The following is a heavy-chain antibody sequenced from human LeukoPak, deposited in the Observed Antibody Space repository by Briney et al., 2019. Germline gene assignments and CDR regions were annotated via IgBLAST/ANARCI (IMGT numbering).Heavy chain of an antibody. D-gene: IGHD6-13*01. V-gene: IGHV1-8*01. CDR2: MNPNSGNT. CDR1: GYTFTSYD. Sequence: ASVKVSCKASGYTFTSYDINWVRQATGQGLEWMGWMNPNSGNTGYAQKFQGRVTMTRNTSISTAYMELSSLRSEDTAVYYCARGSGAAAELDYWGQGTLVTVSS. J-gene: IGHJ4*02. CDR3: ARGSGAAAELDY.